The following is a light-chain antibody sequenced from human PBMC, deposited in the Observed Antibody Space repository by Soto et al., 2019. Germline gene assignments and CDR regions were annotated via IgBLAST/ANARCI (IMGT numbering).Light chain of an antibody. J-gene: IGKJ2*01. Sequence: EIVLTQSPGTLSMSPGDGVTLSCRASQTVGSSFLGWYQQKPGQAPRLIIYGASNRATGIPDRFSGRVSGTDFTLTISSLYPEDFAVYYCHHYGGSQYTFGQGTKLEI. V-gene: IGKV3-20*01. CDR1: QTVGSSF. CDR3: HHYGGSQYT. CDR2: GAS.